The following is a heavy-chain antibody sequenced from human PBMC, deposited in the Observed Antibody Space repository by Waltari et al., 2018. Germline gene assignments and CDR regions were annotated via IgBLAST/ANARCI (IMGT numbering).Heavy chain of an antibody. Sequence: EVQLLQSGAELKEPGTTVRISCKVSGYTFSDYYIHWVQQAPGKGLRWMGRGEPEDGETIYADNVQGRVTISADTSTDTAFMELSSLRSEDTAVFYCATALGDSSSASRPFDFWGQGTMITVSS. CDR2: GEPEDGET. J-gene: IGHJ3*01. CDR3: ATALGDSSSASRPFDF. D-gene: IGHD6-19*01. CDR1: GYTFSDYY. V-gene: IGHV1-69-2*01.